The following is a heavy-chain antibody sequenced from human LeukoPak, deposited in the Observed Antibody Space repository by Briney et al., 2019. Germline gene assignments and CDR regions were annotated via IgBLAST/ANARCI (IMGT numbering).Heavy chain of an antibody. Sequence: ASVKVSCKASGYTFTGYYMHWVRRAPGQGLEWMGWINPNSGGTNYAQKFQGRVTMTRDTSISTAYMELSRLTSDDTAVYYCARDYSGSGRGRTEFDYWGQGTLVTVSS. CDR1: GYTFTGYY. CDR2: INPNSGGT. V-gene: IGHV1-2*02. D-gene: IGHD3-10*01. CDR3: ARDYSGSGRGRTEFDY. J-gene: IGHJ4*02.